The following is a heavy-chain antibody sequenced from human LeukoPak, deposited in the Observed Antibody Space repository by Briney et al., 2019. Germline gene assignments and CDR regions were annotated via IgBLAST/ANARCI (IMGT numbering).Heavy chain of an antibody. CDR2: INHSGST. CDR3: ARGWGAAAGDGFDP. J-gene: IGHJ5*02. V-gene: IGHV4-34*01. D-gene: IGHD6-13*01. CDR1: GGSFSGYY. Sequence: PSETLSLTCAVSGGSFSGYYWSWIRQPPGKGLEWIGEINHSGSTNYNPSLKSRVTISVDTSKNQFSLKLSSVTAADTAVYYCARGWGAAAGDGFDPWGQGTLVTVSS.